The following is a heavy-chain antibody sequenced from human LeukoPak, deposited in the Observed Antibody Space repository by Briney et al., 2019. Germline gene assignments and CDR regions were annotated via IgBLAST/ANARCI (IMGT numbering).Heavy chain of an antibody. J-gene: IGHJ4*02. Sequence: GGSLRLSCAASGSTFSRYWMSWVRQAPGKGLEWVANIKQDGSEKYYVDSVKGRLTISRDNAKNSLYLQMNSLRAEDTAVYYCARDGVLIYYFDYWGQGTLVTVSS. D-gene: IGHD2-8*01. CDR3: ARDGVLIYYFDY. CDR1: GSTFSRYW. CDR2: IKQDGSEK. V-gene: IGHV3-7*01.